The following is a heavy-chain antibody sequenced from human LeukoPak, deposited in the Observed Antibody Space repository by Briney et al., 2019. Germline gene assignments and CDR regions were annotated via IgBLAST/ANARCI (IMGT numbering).Heavy chain of an antibody. J-gene: IGHJ4*02. CDR2: IYYSGST. D-gene: IGHD6-13*01. CDR1: GGSISSYY. CDR3: ARGVYIAAAQYAY. V-gene: IGHV4-59*01. Sequence: SETLSLTCTVSGGSISSYYWSWIRQPPGKGLEWIGYIYYSGSTSYNPSLKSRVTISVDTSKNQFSLKLSSVTAADTAVYYCARGVYIAAAQYAYWGQGTLVTVSS.